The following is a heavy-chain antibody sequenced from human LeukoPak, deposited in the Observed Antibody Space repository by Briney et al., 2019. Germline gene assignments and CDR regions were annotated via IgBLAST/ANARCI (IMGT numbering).Heavy chain of an antibody. Sequence: ASVKVSCTASGYTFTSYDINWGRQATGQGLEWMGWMNPNSGNTGYAQKFQGRVTMTRNTSISTAFMELSSLRSEDTAVYYCSRAFCSGGTCSSDPWGQGTLVTVSS. J-gene: IGHJ5*02. V-gene: IGHV1-8*01. CDR2: MNPNSGNT. CDR1: GYTFTSYD. CDR3: SRAFCSGGTCSSDP. D-gene: IGHD2-15*01.